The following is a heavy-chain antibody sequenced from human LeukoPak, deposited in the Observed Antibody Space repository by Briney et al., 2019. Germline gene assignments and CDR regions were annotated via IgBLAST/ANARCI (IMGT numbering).Heavy chain of an antibody. D-gene: IGHD1-26*01. CDR2: ISFDGIET. J-gene: IGHJ4*02. CDR1: GFTFRTYG. V-gene: IGHV3-30*03. CDR3: ARLELVVAALDY. Sequence: PGRSLTLSCAASGFTFRTYGMKWVRQTPGKGLEWVAVISFDGIETFYADSVKGRFTISRDNSKNTLYLQMSSLRDEDTAVYSFARLELVVAALDYWGQGALVTVSS.